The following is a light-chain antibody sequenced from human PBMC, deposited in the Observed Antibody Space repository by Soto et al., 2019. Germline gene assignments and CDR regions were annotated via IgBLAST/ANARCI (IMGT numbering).Light chain of an antibody. Sequence: EIVLTQSPGTLSLSPGERATLSCRASQSISSTFLSWYQHKPGQAPRLLIYGASRRATGIPDRFSGSGSGTDFTLTINRLEPEDVAVYYCQQYESSWTFGQGTKVEMK. CDR2: GAS. V-gene: IGKV3-20*01. J-gene: IGKJ1*01. CDR1: QSISSTF. CDR3: QQYESSWT.